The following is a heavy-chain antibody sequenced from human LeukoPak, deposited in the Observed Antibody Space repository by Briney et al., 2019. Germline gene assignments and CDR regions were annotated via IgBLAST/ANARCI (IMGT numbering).Heavy chain of an antibody. CDR1: GFTFSSYA. J-gene: IGHJ4*02. Sequence: GGSLRLSCAASGFTFSSYAMSWVRQAPGKGLEWVSAISGSGGSTYYADSVKGRFTISRDNSKNTLYLQMNSLRAEDTSVYYCAKGDYDTSGFDYWGQGTLLTVSS. CDR2: ISGSGGST. D-gene: IGHD3-22*01. CDR3: AKGDYDTSGFDY. V-gene: IGHV3-23*01.